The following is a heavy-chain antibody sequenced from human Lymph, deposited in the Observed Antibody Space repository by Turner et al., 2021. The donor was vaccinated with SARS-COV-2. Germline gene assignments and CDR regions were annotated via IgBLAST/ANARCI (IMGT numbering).Heavy chain of an antibody. CDR1: GFTFSSYG. CDR2: IWYDGSNK. V-gene: IGHV3-33*01. CDR3: ARQLWLRGTFDY. Sequence: QVQLVESGGGVVQPGRSLRLSCAASGFTFSSYGMHWVRQSPGKGLEGGAAIWYDGSNKYYADSVKGRFTISRDNSKNTLYLQMNSLRAEDTAVYYCARQLWLRGTFDYWGQGTLVTVSS. J-gene: IGHJ4*02. D-gene: IGHD5-18*01.